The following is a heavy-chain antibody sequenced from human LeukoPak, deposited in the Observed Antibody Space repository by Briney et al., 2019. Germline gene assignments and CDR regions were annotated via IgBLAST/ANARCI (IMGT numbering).Heavy chain of an antibody. CDR3: AESPPVGTFDY. CDR1: GYSISSGYY. J-gene: IGHJ4*02. CDR2: IYHSGST. V-gene: IGHV4-38-2*02. Sequence: SETLSLTCTVSGYSISSGYYWGWIWQPPGKGLEWIGSIYHSGSTYYNPSLKSRVTISVDTSKNQFSLKLSSVTAADTAVYYCAESPPVGTFDYWGQGTLVTVSS.